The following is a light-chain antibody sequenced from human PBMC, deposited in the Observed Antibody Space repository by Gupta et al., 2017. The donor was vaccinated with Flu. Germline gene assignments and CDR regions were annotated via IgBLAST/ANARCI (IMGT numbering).Light chain of an antibody. Sequence: QSLLTQPPSVSGAPGQRVTISCTGSSSNIGAGYDVHWYQQFPGTAPKLLIYGNINRPSGVPDRFSGSKSDTSASLAITGLQAEDEADYYCQSYDSSLSEVFGGGTKLTVL. J-gene: IGLJ3*02. CDR1: SSNIGAGYD. V-gene: IGLV1-40*01. CDR2: GNI. CDR3: QSYDSSLSEV.